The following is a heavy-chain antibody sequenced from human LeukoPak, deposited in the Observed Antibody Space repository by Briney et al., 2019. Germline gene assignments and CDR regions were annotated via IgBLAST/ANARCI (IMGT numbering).Heavy chain of an antibody. J-gene: IGHJ4*02. D-gene: IGHD2-15*01. V-gene: IGHV1-18*01. CDR1: GYTFTSYG. CDR2: ISAYNGNT. Sequence: ASVKVSCKASGYTFTSYGISWVRQAPGQGLEWMGWISAYNGNTNYAQKLQGRVTMTTDTSTSTAYMELRSLRSDDTAVYYCARHCSGGSCYEGHSVDYWGQGTLVTVSS. CDR3: ARHCSGGSCYEGHSVDY.